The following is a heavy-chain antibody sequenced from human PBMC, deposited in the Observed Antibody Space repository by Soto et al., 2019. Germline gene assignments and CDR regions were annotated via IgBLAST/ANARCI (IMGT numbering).Heavy chain of an antibody. Sequence: SVKVSCKASGGTFSSYAISWVRQAPGQGLEWMGGIIPIFGTANYAQKFQGRVTITADESTSTAYMELSSLRSEDTAVYYCATPGIVGAPVYYGMDVWGQGTTVTVSS. CDR3: ATPGIVGAPVYYGMDV. D-gene: IGHD1-26*01. CDR2: IIPIFGTA. CDR1: GGTFSSYA. J-gene: IGHJ6*02. V-gene: IGHV1-69*13.